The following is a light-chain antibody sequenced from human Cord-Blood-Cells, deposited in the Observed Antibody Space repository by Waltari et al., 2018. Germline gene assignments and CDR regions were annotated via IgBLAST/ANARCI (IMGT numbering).Light chain of an antibody. CDR1: QSISSW. Sequence: DIQMTQSPSTLSASVGDRVTITCRASQSISSWLVLYQQKPGKAPKILIYDASSLESGVPSRFSGSGSGTEFTLTISSLQPDDFATYYCQQYNSYSPYTFGQGTKLEIK. J-gene: IGKJ2*01. CDR3: QQYNSYSPYT. CDR2: DAS. V-gene: IGKV1-5*01.